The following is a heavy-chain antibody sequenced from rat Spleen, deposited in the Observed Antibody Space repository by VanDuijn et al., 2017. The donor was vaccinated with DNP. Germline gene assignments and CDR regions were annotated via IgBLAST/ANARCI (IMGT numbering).Heavy chain of an antibody. CDR3: ARRGPEGMD. CDR2: ISSRVSRT. D-gene: IGHD1-11*01. CDR1: GFTFSNYY. Sequence: EVQLVESGGGLVQPGRSMKLSCAASGFTFSNYYMAWVRQAPTKGLEWVATISSRVSRTYYPDSVKGRFTVSRDNAKSSLYLQMNSLKSEDTATYYCARRGPEGMDWGQGVMVTVSS. J-gene: IGHJ2*01. V-gene: IGHV5-25*01.